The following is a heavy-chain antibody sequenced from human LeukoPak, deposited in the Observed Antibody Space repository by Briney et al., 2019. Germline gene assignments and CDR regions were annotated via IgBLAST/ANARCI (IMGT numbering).Heavy chain of an antibody. J-gene: IGHJ4*02. D-gene: IGHD3-3*01. CDR2: MNPNSGNT. Sequence: ASVKVSCKASGYTFTGYYMHWVRQAPEQGLEWMGWMNPNSGNTGYAQKFQGRVTMTRNTSISTAYMELSSLRSEDTAVYYRARGDFWSDIDIDYWGQGTLVTVSS. CDR1: GYTFTGYY. CDR3: ARGDFWSDIDIDY. V-gene: IGHV1-8*02.